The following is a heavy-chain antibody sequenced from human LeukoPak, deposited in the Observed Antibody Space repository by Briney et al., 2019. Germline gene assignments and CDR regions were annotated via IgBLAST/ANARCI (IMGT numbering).Heavy chain of an antibody. J-gene: IGHJ5*02. CDR1: GYTFTGYY. V-gene: IGHV1-2*02. D-gene: IGHD3-22*01. Sequence: ASVKVSCKASGYTFTGYYMHWVRQVPGQGLEWMGWINPNSGGTKYAQKFQGRVIMTRDTSISTAYMELSRLRSDDTAIYYCARLCCYDSGGYKYNWFDPWGQGTQVTVSS. CDR2: INPNSGGT. CDR3: ARLCCYDSGGYKYNWFDP.